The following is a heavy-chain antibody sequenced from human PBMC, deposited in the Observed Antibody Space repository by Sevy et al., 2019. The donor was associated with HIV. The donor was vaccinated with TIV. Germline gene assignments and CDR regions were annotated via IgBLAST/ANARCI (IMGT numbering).Heavy chain of an antibody. Sequence: GGSLRLSCVVSGISFTTSGMYWVRQAPGRGLEWVAVISYHGRDKFYAESVKGRSTISRDNSKNMLYLQMNSLRAEDTAVYYCAKDFTGYNGMDVWGQGTMVTVSS. D-gene: IGHD3-9*01. V-gene: IGHV3-30*18. J-gene: IGHJ6*02. CDR3: AKDFTGYNGMDV. CDR2: ISYHGRDK. CDR1: GISFTTSG.